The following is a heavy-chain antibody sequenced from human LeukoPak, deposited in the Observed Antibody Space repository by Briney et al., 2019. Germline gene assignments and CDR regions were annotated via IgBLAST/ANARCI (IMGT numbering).Heavy chain of an antibody. J-gene: IGHJ4*02. Sequence: GGSLRLSCAASGFTFSSCAMRWVRQAPGKGLEWVAVIANDGRDKHHADSVKGRFTISRDNSQNTVYLQMNSLRSEDSGVYYCAKDKSFAAAGYHFDFWGQGALVTVSS. CDR1: GFTFSSCA. CDR2: IANDGRDK. V-gene: IGHV3-30*18. CDR3: AKDKSFAAAGYHFDF. D-gene: IGHD6-25*01.